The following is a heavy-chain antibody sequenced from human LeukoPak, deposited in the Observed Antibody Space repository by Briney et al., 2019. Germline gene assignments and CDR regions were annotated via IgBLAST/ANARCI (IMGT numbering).Heavy chain of an antibody. CDR3: ARVRYSSSWYYFDY. CDR1: GFTFSDYY. CDR2: ISSSGSTI. J-gene: IGHJ4*02. V-gene: IGHV3-11*01. Sequence: GGSLRLSCAASGFTFSDYYMSWIRQAPGKGLEWVSYISSSGSTIYYADSVKSRFTISRDNAKNSLYLQMNSLRAEDTAVYYCARVRYSSSWYYFDYWGQGTLVTVSS. D-gene: IGHD6-13*01.